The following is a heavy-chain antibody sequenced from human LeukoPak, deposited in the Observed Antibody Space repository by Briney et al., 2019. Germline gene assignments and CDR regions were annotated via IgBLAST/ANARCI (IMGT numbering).Heavy chain of an antibody. V-gene: IGHV4-31*03. D-gene: IGHD2-15*01. CDR1: GGSISSGVYY. J-gene: IGHJ3*02. CDR2: IYYSGST. CDR3: ARHKYSSQNSDGFDI. Sequence: SETLSLTGTVSGGSISSGVYYWSWIRQHPGKGLEWIGYIYYSGSTYYNPSLKSRVTISVDTSKNQFSLKLSSVTAADTAVYYCARHKYSSQNSDGFDIWGQGTMVTVSS.